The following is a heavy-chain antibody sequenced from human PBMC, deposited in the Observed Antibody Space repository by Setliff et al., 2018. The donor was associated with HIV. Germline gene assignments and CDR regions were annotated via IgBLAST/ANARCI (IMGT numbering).Heavy chain of an antibody. V-gene: IGHV4-31*01. CDR2: IHYSGTT. CDR3: ARETYYHYMDV. J-gene: IGHJ6*03. Sequence: PSETLSLTCSISGGSISSSAYYWTWIRQHPGKGLEWIGQIHYSGTTYYNPSLKSQFVISRDTFKNEFSLKVNSVTAADTAVYYCARETYYHYMDVWGNGASVTVSS. CDR1: GGSISSSAYY.